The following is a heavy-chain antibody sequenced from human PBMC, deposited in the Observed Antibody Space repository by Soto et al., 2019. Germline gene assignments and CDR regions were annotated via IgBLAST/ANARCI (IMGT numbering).Heavy chain of an antibody. D-gene: IGHD2-15*01. CDR2: VYYSVST. Sequence: SETLSHTCTLSGDSITCTSCDCGCIRHPPWKGLEWVGDVYYSVSTYDNPSLKSRLTMYIDTPKGQFSLKMSSVTAEDTGVYYCARRTSRIYAASHGRSNWFEPWGPGILVT. J-gene: IGHJ5*02. CDR1: GDSITCTSCD. V-gene: IGHV4-39*01. CDR3: ARRTSRIYAASHGRSNWFEP.